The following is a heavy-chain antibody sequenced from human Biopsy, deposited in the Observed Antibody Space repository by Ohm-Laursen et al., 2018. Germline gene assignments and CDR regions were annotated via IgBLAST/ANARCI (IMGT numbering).Heavy chain of an antibody. Sequence: SAKVSCKASGYTFTGYYMHWVRQAPGQGLEWMGWINPNSGGTNYAQKFQGRVTMTRDTSISTAYMELSRLRSDDTAVYYCATITRGATRFPFDYWGQGTLVTVSS. CDR1: GYTFTGYY. J-gene: IGHJ4*02. D-gene: IGHD1-26*01. V-gene: IGHV1-2*02. CDR2: INPNSGGT. CDR3: ATITRGATRFPFDY.